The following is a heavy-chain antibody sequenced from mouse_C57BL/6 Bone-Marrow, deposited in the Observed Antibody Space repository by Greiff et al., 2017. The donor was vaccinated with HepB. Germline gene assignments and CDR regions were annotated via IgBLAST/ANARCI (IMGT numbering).Heavy chain of an antibody. D-gene: IGHD4-1*01. CDR2: ISSGDDYI. J-gene: IGHJ3*01. Sequence: EVKLVESGEGLVKPGGSLKLSCAASGFTFSSYAMSWVRQTPEKRLEWVAYISSGDDYIYYADTVKGRFTISRDNARNTLYLQMSSLKAEDTAMYYSTREDWDEAYWGQGTLVTVSA. CDR3: TREDWDEAY. V-gene: IGHV5-9-1*02. CDR1: GFTFSSYA.